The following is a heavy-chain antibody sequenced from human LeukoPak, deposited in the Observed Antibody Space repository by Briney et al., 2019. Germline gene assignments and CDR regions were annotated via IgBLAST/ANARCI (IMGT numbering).Heavy chain of an antibody. Sequence: KPGGSLRLSCAASGFSFTDYYMTWIRQAPGVGLEWVSYISSSGITIYYGDSVKGRFTISRDNTKNSLYLQMTSLRAEDTAIYYCARAAVVIGATPNYWGQGTLVTVSS. CDR1: GFSFTDYY. D-gene: IGHD2-15*01. CDR3: ARAAVVIGATPNY. CDR2: ISSSGITI. J-gene: IGHJ4*02. V-gene: IGHV3-11*01.